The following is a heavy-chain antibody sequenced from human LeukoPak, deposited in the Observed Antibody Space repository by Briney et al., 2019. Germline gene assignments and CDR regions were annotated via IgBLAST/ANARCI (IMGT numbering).Heavy chain of an antibody. V-gene: IGHV3-7*01. Sequence: QPGGPLRLPCTASGFTFSSYWMSWARQAPGRGLEWLANIKQDGSEKYYVDSVKGRFTISRDNAKNSLYLQMNSLRAEDTAVYYCARGRAVADYWGQGTLVTVSS. J-gene: IGHJ4*02. CDR2: IKQDGSEK. CDR3: ARGRAVADY. D-gene: IGHD6-19*01. CDR1: GFTFSSYW.